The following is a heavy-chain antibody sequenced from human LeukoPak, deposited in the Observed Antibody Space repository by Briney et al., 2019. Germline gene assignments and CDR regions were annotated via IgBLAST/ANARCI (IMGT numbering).Heavy chain of an antibody. D-gene: IGHD3-22*01. CDR2: ISGSGGST. CDR1: GFTFSIYG. J-gene: IGHJ4*02. CDR3: AKGLSGYYFDY. V-gene: IGHV3-23*01. Sequence: GGSLRLSCAASGFTFSIYGMSWVRQAPGKGLEWVSSISGSGGSTYYANSVKGRFTISRDNSKNTLYLQINGLRAEDTAVYFCAKGLSGYYFDYWGQGTLVTVSS.